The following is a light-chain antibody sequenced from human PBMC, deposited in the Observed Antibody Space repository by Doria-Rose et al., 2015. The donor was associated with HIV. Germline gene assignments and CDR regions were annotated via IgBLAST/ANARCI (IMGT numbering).Light chain of an antibody. V-gene: IGLV1-51*01. J-gene: IGLJ2*01. Sequence: QSVLTQPPSVSAAPGQKVTISCSGSSANIGDNSVSWFQQFPGTAPTLLIYDNDDRPSGMTARFSGSKSGTSATLGITGRQTGGEAHYFCGTWDTSLSGVIFGGGTKLTVL. CDR2: DND. CDR1: SANIGDNS. CDR3: GTWDTSLSGVI.